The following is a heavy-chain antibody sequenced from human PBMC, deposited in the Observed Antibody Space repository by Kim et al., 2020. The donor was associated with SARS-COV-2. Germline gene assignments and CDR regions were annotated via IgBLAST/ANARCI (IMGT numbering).Heavy chain of an antibody. V-gene: IGHV3-23*01. J-gene: IGHJ4*02. CDR2: ISCSGGST. D-gene: IGHD4-17*01. Sequence: GGSLRLSCAASGFTFSSYAMSWVRQAPGKGLEWVSAISCSGGSTYYAGSVKGRFTISRDNSKNTMYLQMNSLRAEDTAVYYCAKDSGNDYVDLLDYWGQRDLVTVSS. CDR1: GFTFSSYA. CDR3: AKDSGNDYVDLLDY.